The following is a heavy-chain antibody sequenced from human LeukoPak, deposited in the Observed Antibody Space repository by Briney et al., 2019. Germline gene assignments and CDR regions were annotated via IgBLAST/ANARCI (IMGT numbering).Heavy chain of an antibody. CDR2: ISSSGTTI. CDR1: GFTFSSYE. Sequence: GGSLRLSCAASGFTFSSYEMNWVRQAPGKGLKWVSYISSSGTTIYYADSVKGRFTISRDNAKNSLYLQMNSLRAEDTAVYYCARVGLYFDYWGQGTLVTVSS. V-gene: IGHV3-48*03. CDR3: ARVGLYFDY. J-gene: IGHJ4*02.